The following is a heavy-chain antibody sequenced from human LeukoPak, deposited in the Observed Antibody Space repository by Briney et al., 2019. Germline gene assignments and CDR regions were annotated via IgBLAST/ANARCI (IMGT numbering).Heavy chain of an antibody. CDR1: GFTFSSYS. J-gene: IGHJ3*02. V-gene: IGHV3-21*01. Sequence: GESLRLSCAASGFTFSSYSMNWVRQAPGKGLEWVSSISSSSSYIYYADSVKGRFTISRDNAKNSLYLQMNSLRAEDTAVYYCARGLEYDAFDIWGQGTMVTVSS. CDR2: ISSSSSYI. D-gene: IGHD2/OR15-2a*01. CDR3: ARGLEYDAFDI.